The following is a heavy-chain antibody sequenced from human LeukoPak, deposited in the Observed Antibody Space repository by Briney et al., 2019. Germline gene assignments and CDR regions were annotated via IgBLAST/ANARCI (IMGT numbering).Heavy chain of an antibody. CDR3: ALATYYDFWSGYYY. CDR1: GGSISSYY. CDR2: IYYSGST. D-gene: IGHD3-3*01. Sequence: SETLSLTCTVSGGSISSYYWSWIRQPPGKGLEWIGYIYYSGSTNYNPSLKSRATISVDTSKNQFSLKLSSVTAADTAVYYCALATYYDFWSGYYYWGQGTLVTVSS. V-gene: IGHV4-59*01. J-gene: IGHJ4*02.